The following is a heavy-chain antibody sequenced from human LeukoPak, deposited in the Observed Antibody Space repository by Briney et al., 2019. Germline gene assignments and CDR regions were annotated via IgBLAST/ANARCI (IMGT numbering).Heavy chain of an antibody. CDR1: GGSISGYY. CDR2: FYYSGST. V-gene: IGHV4-59*12. J-gene: IGHJ4*02. CDR3: ARGWYSSGRFDY. Sequence: SETLSLTCTVSGGSISGYYWSWIRQPPGKGLEWIGYFYYSGSTNYNPSLQSRVTISVSTSKNQFSLKVTSVTAADTAVYYCARGWYSSGRFDYWGQGTLVTVSS. D-gene: IGHD6-19*01.